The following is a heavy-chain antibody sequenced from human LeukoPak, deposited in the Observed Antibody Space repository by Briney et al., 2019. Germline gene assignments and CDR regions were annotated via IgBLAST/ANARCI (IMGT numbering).Heavy chain of an antibody. D-gene: IGHD6-13*01. Sequence: ASVKVSCKASGYTFTSYDINWVRQATGQGLEWMGWMNPNSGNTGYAQKFQGRVTMTRNTSISTAYMELSSLRSEDTAVYYCARIAAAGTGGYYYYYYVDVWGKGTTVTVSS. J-gene: IGHJ6*03. CDR2: MNPNSGNT. CDR1: GYTFTSYD. V-gene: IGHV1-8*01. CDR3: ARIAAAGTGGYYYYYYVDV.